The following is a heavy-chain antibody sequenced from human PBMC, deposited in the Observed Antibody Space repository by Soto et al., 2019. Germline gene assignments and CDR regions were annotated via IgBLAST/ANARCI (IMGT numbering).Heavy chain of an antibody. CDR1: GFTFSGFC. V-gene: IGHV3-23*01. J-gene: IGHJ5*02. Sequence: EVRLLESGGGLVQPGGSLRLSCAASGFTFSGFCMAWVRQAPGKGLEWVATVTGSGGGTYYADSVKGRFSISRDNSKNAVYLQMYSLGPEDRAVYFGGKGRGGGILDWFDPWGQGIMVTVSS. D-gene: IGHD3-16*01. CDR2: VTGSGGGT. CDR3: GKGRGGGILDWFDP.